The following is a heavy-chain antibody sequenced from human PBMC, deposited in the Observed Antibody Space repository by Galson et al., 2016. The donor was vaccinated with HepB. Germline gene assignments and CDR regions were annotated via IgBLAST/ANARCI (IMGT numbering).Heavy chain of an antibody. D-gene: IGHD3-16*02. J-gene: IGHJ4*02. V-gene: IGHV3-23*01. Sequence: SLRLSCASSGFIFSSNAMSWVRQAPGKGPEWVSGISASGESTYYADSVKGRFTISRDNSKNTLYLQMNSLRAEDTAVYYCAKDMITFGGVIVSAYFDYWGQGTLVTVSS. CDR2: ISASGEST. CDR3: AKDMITFGGVIVSAYFDY. CDR1: GFIFSSNA.